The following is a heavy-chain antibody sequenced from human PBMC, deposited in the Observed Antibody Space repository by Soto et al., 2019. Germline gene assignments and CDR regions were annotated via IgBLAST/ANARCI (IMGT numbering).Heavy chain of an antibody. J-gene: IGHJ4*02. D-gene: IGHD6-6*01. Sequence: PSETLSLTCTVSGGSISSSSYYWGWIRQPPGKGLEWIGSIYYSGSTYYNPSLKSRVTISVDTSKNQFSLKLSSVTAADTAVYYCARRRGSSIAARSPYFDYWGQGTLVTVSS. CDR3: ARRRGSSIAARSPYFDY. CDR1: GGSISSSSYY. V-gene: IGHV4-39*01. CDR2: IYYSGST.